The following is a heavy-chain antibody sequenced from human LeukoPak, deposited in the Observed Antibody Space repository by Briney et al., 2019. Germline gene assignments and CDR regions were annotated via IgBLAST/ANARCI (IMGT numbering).Heavy chain of an antibody. J-gene: IGHJ5*02. CDR1: GGSISSYY. V-gene: IGHV4-59*01. CDR2: IYYSGST. CDR3: ARGMVRGAAMVAEGWFDP. D-gene: IGHD5-18*01. Sequence: SETLSLTCTVSGGSISSYYWSWIRQPPGKGLEWVGYIYYSGSTNYNPSLKSRVTISVDTSKNQFSLKLSSVTAADTAVYYCARGMVRGAAMVAEGWFDPWGQGTLVTVSS.